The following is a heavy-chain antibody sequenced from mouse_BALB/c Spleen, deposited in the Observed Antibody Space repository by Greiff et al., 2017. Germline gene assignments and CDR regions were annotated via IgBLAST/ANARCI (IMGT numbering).Heavy chain of an antibody. Sequence: QVQLKQPGAELVKPGASVKMSCKASGYTFTSYNMHWVKQTPGQGLEWIGAIYPGNGDTSYNQKFKGKATLTADKSSSTAYMQLSSLTSEDSAVYYCARSWGGDWFAYWGQGTLVTVSA. CDR3: ARSWGGDWFAY. CDR2: IYPGNGDT. CDR1: GYTFTSYN. D-gene: IGHD4-1*01. V-gene: IGHV1-12*01. J-gene: IGHJ3*01.